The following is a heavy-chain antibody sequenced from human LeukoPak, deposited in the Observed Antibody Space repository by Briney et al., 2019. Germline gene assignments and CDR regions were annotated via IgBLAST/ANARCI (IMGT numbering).Heavy chain of an antibody. CDR3: ARRSKDYGSSWYFGY. CDR1: GGSISSSSYY. V-gene: IGHV4-39*07. D-gene: IGHD6-13*01. CDR2: INHSGST. J-gene: IGHJ4*02. Sequence: SETLSLTCTVSGGSISSSSYYWGWIRQPPGKGLEWIGEINHSGSTNYNPSLKSRVTISVDTSKNQFSLKLSSVTAADTAVYYCARRSKDYGSSWYFGYWGQGTLVTVSS.